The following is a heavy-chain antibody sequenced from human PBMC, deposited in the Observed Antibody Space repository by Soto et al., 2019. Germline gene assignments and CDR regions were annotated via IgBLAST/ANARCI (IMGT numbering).Heavy chain of an antibody. CDR2: ISAYNGNT. CDR3: ARSEYYYGSGSYYNY. J-gene: IGHJ4*02. D-gene: IGHD3-10*01. CDR1: GYTFTSYG. Sequence: ASVKVSCKASGYTFTSYGISWVRQAPGQGLEWMGWISAYNGNTNYAQKLQGRVTMTPDTSPSTAYMELKSLGSDDTAVYYCARSEYYYGSGSYYNYWGQGTLVTVSS. V-gene: IGHV1-18*01.